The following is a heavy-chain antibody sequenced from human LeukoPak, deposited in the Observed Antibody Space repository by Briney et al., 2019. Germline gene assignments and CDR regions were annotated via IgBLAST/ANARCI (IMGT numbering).Heavy chain of an antibody. CDR3: ASRGGDYGDYPGAFDI. CDR1: GFTFSSYG. J-gene: IGHJ3*02. Sequence: PGGSLRLSCAASGFTFSSYGMHWVRQAPGKGLEWVAVISYDGSNKYYADSVKGRFTISRDNSKNTPYLQMNSLRAEDTAVYYCASRGGDYGDYPGAFDIWGQGTMVTVSS. V-gene: IGHV3-30*03. D-gene: IGHD4-17*01. CDR2: ISYDGSNK.